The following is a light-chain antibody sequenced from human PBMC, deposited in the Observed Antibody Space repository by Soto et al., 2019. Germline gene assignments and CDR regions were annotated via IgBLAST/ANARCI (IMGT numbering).Light chain of an antibody. V-gene: IGKV1-8*01. CDR1: QGISSY. CDR2: AAS. J-gene: IGKJ2*01. CDR3: QQYYTSPQT. Sequence: AIRMTQSPSSFSASTGDRVTITCRASQGISSYLAWYQQKPGKDPKLLVYAASTLQYGVPSRFSGSGSGTDFTLTISCLQSEDFATYFCQQYYTSPQTFGQGTKWEIK.